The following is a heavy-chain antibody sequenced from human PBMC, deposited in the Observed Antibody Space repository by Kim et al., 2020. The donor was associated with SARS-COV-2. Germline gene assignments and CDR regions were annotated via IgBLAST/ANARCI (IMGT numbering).Heavy chain of an antibody. D-gene: IGHD2-8*01. V-gene: IGHV3-23*01. J-gene: IGHJ4*02. CDR1: GFTFRTFG. CDR2: IGDSHGPT. Sequence: GGSLRLSCAASGFTFRTFGMGWVRQAPGKGLEWVSGIGDSHGPTMYADSVKGRFTISRANSKNTVFLQVSSRRAEDTAVYYCVKRYGTLWIFENWGQGSLVSFSS. CDR3: VKRYGTLWIFEN.